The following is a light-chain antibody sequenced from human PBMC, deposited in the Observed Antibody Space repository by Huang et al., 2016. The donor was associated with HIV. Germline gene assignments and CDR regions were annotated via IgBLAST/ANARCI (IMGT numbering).Light chain of an antibody. V-gene: IGKV1-9*01. J-gene: IGKJ3*01. CDR1: QDISTF. CDR3: QQFNSFL. CDR2: GAS. Sequence: IQLTQSPSSLSASVGDRVTISCRASQDISTFLAWDQQKPGKAPTLLIYGASALQSGVPSSFSGSGSGTVFILTITNLQPEDFATYYCQQFNSFLFGPGTKVDVK.